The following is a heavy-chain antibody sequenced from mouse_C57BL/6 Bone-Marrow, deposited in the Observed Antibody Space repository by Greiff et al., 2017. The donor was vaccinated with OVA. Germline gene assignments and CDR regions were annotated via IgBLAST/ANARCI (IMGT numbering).Heavy chain of an antibody. J-gene: IGHJ2*01. CDR2: IYPGSSDT. D-gene: IGHD2-4*01. CDR3: TRRGDYDYFDY. V-gene: IGHV1-5*01. CDR1: GYTFTSYW. Sequence: EVQLQQSGTVLARPGASVKMSCKTSGYTFTSYWMHWVQQRPGQGLEWIGAIYPGSSDTSYNQKFKGKAKLTAVTSASTAYMELSSLTNEDSAVYYCTRRGDYDYFDYWGQGTTLTVSS.